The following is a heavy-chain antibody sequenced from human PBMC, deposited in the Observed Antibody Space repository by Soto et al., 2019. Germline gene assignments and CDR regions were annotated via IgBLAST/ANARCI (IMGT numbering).Heavy chain of an antibody. J-gene: IGHJ6*03. CDR2: MNAYNGNT. V-gene: IGHV1-18*01. Sequence: ASVKVSCKASGYTFTSYGISWVRQAPGQGLEWMGWMNAYNGNTNYAQKFQGRVTMTRNTSISTAYMELSSLRSGDTAVYYCARAPGNYDILTGYYIGYYYYYMDVWGKGTTVTVSS. CDR3: ARAPGNYDILTGYYIGYYYYYMDV. CDR1: GYTFTSYG. D-gene: IGHD3-9*01.